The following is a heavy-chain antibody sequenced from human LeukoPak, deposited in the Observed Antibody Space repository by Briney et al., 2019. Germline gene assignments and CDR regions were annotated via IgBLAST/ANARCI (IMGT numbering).Heavy chain of an antibody. CDR2: IIPIFGTA. Sequence: GASVKVPCKASGYTFTSYGISWVRQAPGQGLEWMGGIIPIFGTANYAQKFQGRVTITADESTSTAYMELSSLRSEDTAVYYCARAAVEMATIAVFDYWGQGTLVTVSS. CDR3: ARAAVEMATIAVFDY. D-gene: IGHD5-24*01. V-gene: IGHV1-69*13. CDR1: GYTFTSYG. J-gene: IGHJ4*02.